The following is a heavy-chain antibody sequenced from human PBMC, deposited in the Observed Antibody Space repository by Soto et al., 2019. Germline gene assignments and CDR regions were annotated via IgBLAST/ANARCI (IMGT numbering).Heavy chain of an antibody. CDR3: ARCLRFLEWYPNRGFYGMAV. CDR2: IIPIFGTA. D-gene: IGHD3-3*01. J-gene: IGHJ6*02. V-gene: IGHV1-69*13. Sequence: ASVKVSCKASGGTFSSYAISWVRQAPGQGLEWMGGIIPIFGTANYAQKFQGRVTITADESTSTAYMELSSLRSEDTAVYYCARCLRFLEWYPNRGFYGMAVWGQGTTVTVSS. CDR1: GGTFSSYA.